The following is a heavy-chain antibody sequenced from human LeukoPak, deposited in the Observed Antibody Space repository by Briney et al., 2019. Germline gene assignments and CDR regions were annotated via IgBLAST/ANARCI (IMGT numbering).Heavy chain of an antibody. CDR1: GFTFSSYA. J-gene: IGHJ3*02. CDR3: AREPEGAFDI. CDR2: ISYDGSNK. V-gene: IGHV3-30*04. Sequence: GGSLRLSCAASGFTFSSYAMHWVRQAPGKGLEWVAVISYDGSNKYYADSVKGRFTISRDNSKNTLYLQMNSLGAEDTAVYYCAREPEGAFDIWGQGTMVTVSS.